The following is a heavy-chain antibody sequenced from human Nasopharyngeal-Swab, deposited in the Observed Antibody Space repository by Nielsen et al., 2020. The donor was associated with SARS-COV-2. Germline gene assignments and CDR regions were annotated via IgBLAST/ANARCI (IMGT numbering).Heavy chain of an antibody. CDR3: ARGQGPRHYYDSSGYYYDVLGRGYYFDY. D-gene: IGHD3-22*01. CDR2: INHSGST. Sequence: WIRQPPGKGLEWIGEINHSGSTNYNPSLKSRVTISVDTSKNQFSLKLSSATAADTAVYYCARGQGPRHYYDSSGYYYDVLGRGYYFDYWGQGTLVTVSS. J-gene: IGHJ4*02. V-gene: IGHV4-34*01.